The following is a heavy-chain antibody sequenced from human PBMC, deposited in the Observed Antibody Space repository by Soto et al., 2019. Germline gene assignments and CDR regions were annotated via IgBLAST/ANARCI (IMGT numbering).Heavy chain of an antibody. J-gene: IGHJ6*02. CDR1: GGSFSGYY. CDR3: ARAPLRRYCSSTSCFRVYYYGMDV. Sequence: QVQLQQWGAGLLKPSETLSLTCAVYGGSFSGYYWSWIRQPPGKGLEWIGEINHSGSTNYNPSLKRRFTISVDTATNHFSLKLSSVTAADTALYYCARAPLRRYCSSTSCFRVYYYGMDVWGQGTTVTVSS. D-gene: IGHD2-2*01. CDR2: INHSGST. V-gene: IGHV4-34*01.